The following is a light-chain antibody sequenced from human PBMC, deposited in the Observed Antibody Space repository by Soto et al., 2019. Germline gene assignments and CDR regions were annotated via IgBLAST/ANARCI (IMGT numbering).Light chain of an antibody. J-gene: IGKJ1*01. CDR3: QQYSSYWT. CDR2: DAS. Sequence: DIQMTQSPSTLSGSVGDRVTITCRASQSIRSWVAWYQQKPGTAPKVLIYDASNLKSGVPSRFSGSGSGTEFTLTISSLQPDDSATYHCQQYSSYWTSGQGTKVDI. V-gene: IGKV1-5*01. CDR1: QSIRSW.